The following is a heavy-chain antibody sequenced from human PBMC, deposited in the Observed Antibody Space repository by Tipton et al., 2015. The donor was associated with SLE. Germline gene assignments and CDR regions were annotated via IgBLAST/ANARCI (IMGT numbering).Heavy chain of an antibody. Sequence: GLVKPSETRSLICSVSGGSISRSSNYWIWIRQPPGKGLEWIGYISYGGGTNYNPSLKSRVTISVDTSKSQFSLKVTSMTAADTAVYYCARGGNWNYFDRWGPGALVTVSS. J-gene: IGHJ4*02. V-gene: IGHV4-61*01. CDR3: ARGGNWNYFDR. D-gene: IGHD1-20*01. CDR2: ISYGGGT. CDR1: GGSISRSSNY.